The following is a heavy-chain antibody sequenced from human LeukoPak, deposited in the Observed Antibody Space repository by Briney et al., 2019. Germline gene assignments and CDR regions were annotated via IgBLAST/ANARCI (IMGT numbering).Heavy chain of an antibody. CDR1: GFTFSSYG. CDR3: VRDNGGEHL. V-gene: IGHV3-33*01. J-gene: IGHJ4*02. CDR2: IWYDGSNK. Sequence: PGGSLRLSCAASGFTFSSYGMHWVRQAPGKGLEWVAVIWYDGSNKYYADSVKGRFTISRDNSKNTLYLQMNSLRAEDMAVYYCVRDNGGEHLWGQGTLVTVSS. D-gene: IGHD3-16*01.